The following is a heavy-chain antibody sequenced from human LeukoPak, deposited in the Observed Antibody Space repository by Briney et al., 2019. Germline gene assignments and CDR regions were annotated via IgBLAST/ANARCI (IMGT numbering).Heavy chain of an antibody. J-gene: IGHJ4*02. V-gene: IGHV3-74*01. CDR2: INSYGSST. D-gene: IGHD2-15*01. CDR1: CFTFSGNW. Sequence: ASSLRLSCAASCFTFSGNWMCWGRQPPGRGVVWVSRINSYGSSTSYEDSVKGRFTISRDNAKNTLYLQMNSLRAEDTAVYYCARRDNYDYWGQGTLVTVCS. CDR3: ARRDNYDY.